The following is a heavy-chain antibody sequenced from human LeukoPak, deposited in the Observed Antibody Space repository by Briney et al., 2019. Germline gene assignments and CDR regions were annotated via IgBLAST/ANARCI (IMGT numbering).Heavy chain of an antibody. D-gene: IGHD2-21*02. CDR2: IIPIFGIA. V-gene: IGHV1-69*04. J-gene: IGHJ4*02. Sequence: GASVKVSCKASGGTFSSCAISWVRQAPGQGLEWMGRIIPIFGIANYAQKFQGRVTITADKSTSTAYMELSSLRSEDTAVYYCAMGVVVTAIKGNFDYWGQGTLLTVSS. CDR3: AMGVVVTAIKGNFDY. CDR1: GGTFSSCA.